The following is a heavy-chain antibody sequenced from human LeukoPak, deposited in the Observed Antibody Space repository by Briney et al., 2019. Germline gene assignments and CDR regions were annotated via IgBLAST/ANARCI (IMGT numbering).Heavy chain of an antibody. D-gene: IGHD2-2*01. CDR3: AKDVIGVPDGARANDAFDV. CDR1: GFSFSTYA. J-gene: IGHJ3*01. Sequence: GGSLKLSCAASGFSFSTYAMSWVRQAPGKGLEWVSGISGSGVRTYYADSVKGRFTISRDHSKNTLYLQMNSLRAEDTAVYYCAKDVIGVPDGARANDAFDVWGQGTTVTVSS. V-gene: IGHV3-23*01. CDR2: ISGSGVRT.